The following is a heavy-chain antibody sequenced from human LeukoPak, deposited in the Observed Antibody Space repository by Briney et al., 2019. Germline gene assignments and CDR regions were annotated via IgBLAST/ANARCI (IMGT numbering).Heavy chain of an antibody. CDR2: IRSKANSYAT. J-gene: IGHJ6*03. D-gene: IGHD6-13*01. Sequence: GGSLRLSCAASGFTFSGSAMHWVRQASGKGLEWVGRIRSKANSYATAYAASVKGRFTISRDDSKNTAYLQMNSLKTEDTAVYYCTRHEVIAASMDVWGKGTTVTVSS. CDR1: GFTFSGSA. CDR3: TRHEVIAASMDV. V-gene: IGHV3-73*01.